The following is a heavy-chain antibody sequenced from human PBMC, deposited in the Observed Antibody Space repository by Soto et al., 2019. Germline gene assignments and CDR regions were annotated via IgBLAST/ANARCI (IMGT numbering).Heavy chain of an antibody. J-gene: IGHJ4*02. CDR3: AREGLLLLPDY. Sequence: QIQLVQCGTEVRKPGASAKVSCKASGYACTNNAVCWVRQTRGQGLEWMGWISPYSGKTNYARKFQGRVTMTTDTSTPTAHMEVRSLTSDDTAVYYCAREGLLLLPDYWGQGTLVTVSS. CDR1: GYACTNNA. D-gene: IGHD3-22*01. CDR2: ISPYSGKT. V-gene: IGHV1-18*01.